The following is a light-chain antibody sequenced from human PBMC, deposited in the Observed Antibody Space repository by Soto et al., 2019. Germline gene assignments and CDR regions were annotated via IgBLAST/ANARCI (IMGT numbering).Light chain of an antibody. V-gene: IGLV1-40*01. Sequence: QSVLTQPPSVSGAPGQRVTLSCTGNTSNLGAGYDVHWYQQLPGAAPKLVIFGNRNRPSGVPERFSGSKSGSSASLAITGLQAEDEADYYCQAYDYTLTASVFGGGTKLTVL. J-gene: IGLJ3*02. CDR3: QAYDYTLTASV. CDR1: TSNLGAGYD. CDR2: GNR.